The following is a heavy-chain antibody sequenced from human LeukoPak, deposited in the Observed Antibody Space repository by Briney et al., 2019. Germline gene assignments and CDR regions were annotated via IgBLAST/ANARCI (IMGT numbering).Heavy chain of an antibody. CDR3: ARGKFGIQLWPQQGNYYDSSGYYFLY. V-gene: IGHV1-2*02. Sequence: GASVKVSCKASGYTFTGYYMHWVRQAPGQGLEWMGWINPNSGGTNYAQKFQGRVTMTRDTSISTAYMELSRLRSDDTAVYYCARGKFGIQLWPQQGNYYDSSGYYFLYWGQRTLVTVSS. D-gene: IGHD3-22*01. J-gene: IGHJ4*02. CDR1: GYTFTGYY. CDR2: INPNSGGT.